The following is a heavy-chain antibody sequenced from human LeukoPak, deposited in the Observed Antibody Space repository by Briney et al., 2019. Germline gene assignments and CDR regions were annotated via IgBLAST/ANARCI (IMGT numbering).Heavy chain of an antibody. Sequence: SETLSLTCTVSGGSISSYYWSWIRQPAGKGLEWIGRIYTSGSTNYNPSLKSRVTMSVDTSKNQFSLKLSSVTAADTAVYYCARHVAYYDSSGSLRYFDYWGQGTLVTVSS. D-gene: IGHD3-22*01. V-gene: IGHV4-4*07. CDR3: ARHVAYYDSSGSLRYFDY. J-gene: IGHJ4*02. CDR2: IYTSGST. CDR1: GGSISSYY.